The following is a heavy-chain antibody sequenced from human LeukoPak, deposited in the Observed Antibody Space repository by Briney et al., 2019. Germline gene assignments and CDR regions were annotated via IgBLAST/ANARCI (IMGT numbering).Heavy chain of an antibody. V-gene: IGHV4-4*07. J-gene: IGHJ3*02. D-gene: IGHD6-13*01. Sequence: SETLSLTCTVSGRSISRYYWSWIRQPAGKGLEWIGRIYTSGSTNYNPSLKSRVTISVDKSKNQFSLKLSSVTAADTAVYYCARVRYSSSWYSAEDAFDIWGQGTMVTVSS. CDR1: GRSISRYY. CDR2: IYTSGST. CDR3: ARVRYSSSWYSAEDAFDI.